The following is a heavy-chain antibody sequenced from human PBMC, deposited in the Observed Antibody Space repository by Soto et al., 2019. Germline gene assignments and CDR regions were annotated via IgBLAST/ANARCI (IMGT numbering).Heavy chain of an antibody. CDR3: ARRGNIDYYDSSGYYQTYYGMDV. Sequence: SETLSLTCTVSGGSISSSSYYWGWIRQPPGKGLEWIGSIYYSGSTYYNPSLKSRVTISVDTSKNQFSLKLSSVTAADTAVYYCARRGNIDYYDSSGYYQTYYGMDVWGQGTTVTVSS. CDR2: IYYSGST. J-gene: IGHJ6*02. V-gene: IGHV4-39*01. D-gene: IGHD3-22*01. CDR1: GGSISSSSYY.